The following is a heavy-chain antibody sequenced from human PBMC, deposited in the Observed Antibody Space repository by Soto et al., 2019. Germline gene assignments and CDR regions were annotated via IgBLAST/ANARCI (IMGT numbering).Heavy chain of an antibody. J-gene: IGHJ4*02. V-gene: IGHV3-23*01. Sequence: EVQLLESGGGLVLPGGSLRLSCAASGFTFNVYAMSWVRQAPGKGLEWVSTIRNDGGTTDYADSVKGRFTISRDNSKNTLSLHMNSLRPDDTAVYYCAKSWDVVGASTGDYCDSWGQGTLVAVSS. CDR3: AKSWDVVGASTGDYCDS. CDR2: IRNDGGTT. D-gene: IGHD1-26*01. CDR1: GFTFNVYA.